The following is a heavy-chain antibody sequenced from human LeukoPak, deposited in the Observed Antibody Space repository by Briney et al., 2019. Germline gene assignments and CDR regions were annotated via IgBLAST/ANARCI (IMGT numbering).Heavy chain of an antibody. Sequence: GGSLRLSCAVPGITLSNYGMSWVRQAPGKGLEWVAGISDSGGRTKYADSVKGRLTISRDNPKNTLYLQMNSLRAEDTAVYFCAKRGVVIRVILVGFHKEAYYFDSWGQGALVTVSS. CDR1: GITLSNYG. CDR3: AKRGVVIRVILVGFHKEAYYFDS. V-gene: IGHV3-23*01. J-gene: IGHJ4*02. D-gene: IGHD3-10*01. CDR2: ISDSGGRT.